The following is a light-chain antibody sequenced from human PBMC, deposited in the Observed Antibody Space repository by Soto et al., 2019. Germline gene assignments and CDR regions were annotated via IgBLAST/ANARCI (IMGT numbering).Light chain of an antibody. V-gene: IGKV1-5*01. CDR1: QSISSW. J-gene: IGKJ2*01. Sequence: DIQMTQSPSTLSASVGDRVTITCRASQSISSWLAWYQQKPGKAPKLLIYDASSLESGVPSRFSGSGSGTEFTLTIRSLQPDDFANYYCQQYNSYLYTFGQGTKVDTK. CDR3: QQYNSYLYT. CDR2: DAS.